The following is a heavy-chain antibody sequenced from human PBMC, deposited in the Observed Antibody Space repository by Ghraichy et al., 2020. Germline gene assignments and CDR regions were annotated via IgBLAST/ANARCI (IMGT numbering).Heavy chain of an antibody. CDR1: GYTCTRDW. CDR2: VYCGDSRT. D-gene: IGHD2-21*01. Sequence: GESLNISCQGSGYTCTRDWIGWVRQMPGKGLEWMGMVYCGDSRTRYSPSFEGQVTMSVDKSMNTAYLQWRSLKASDTAIYYCARRGYCGGDCFSGLDIWGQGTVVTVSS. CDR3: ARRGYCGGDCFSGLDI. J-gene: IGHJ3*02. V-gene: IGHV5-51*01.